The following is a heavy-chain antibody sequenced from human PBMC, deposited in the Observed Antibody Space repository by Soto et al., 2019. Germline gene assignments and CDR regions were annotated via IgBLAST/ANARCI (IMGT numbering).Heavy chain of an antibody. CDR2: ISYDGSNK. Sequence: QVQLVESGGGVVQPGRSLRLSCAASGFTFSSYAMHWVRQAPGKGLEWVAVISYDGSNKYYADSVKGRFTISRDNSKNTLYLQMNSLRAEDTAVYYCARGGYRYANSVYFDYWGQGTLVTVSS. V-gene: IGHV3-30-3*01. J-gene: IGHJ4*02. D-gene: IGHD5-18*01. CDR3: ARGGYRYANSVYFDY. CDR1: GFTFSSYA.